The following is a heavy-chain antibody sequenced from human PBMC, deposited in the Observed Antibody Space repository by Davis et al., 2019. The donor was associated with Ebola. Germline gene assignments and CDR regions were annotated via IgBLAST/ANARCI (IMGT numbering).Heavy chain of an antibody. CDR1: GYSFTTYG. V-gene: IGHV1-18*01. Sequence: ASVKVSCKASGYSFTTYGITWVRQAPAQGLEWMGWISAYNGNTDYAQKFQGRVTMTTETSTRTAYMELRSLRSDDTAVYYCARGRTLSRYDSSGYYYYYGMDVWGKGTTVTVSS. J-gene: IGHJ6*04. CDR2: ISAYNGNT. CDR3: ARGRTLSRYDSSGYYYYYGMDV. D-gene: IGHD3-22*01.